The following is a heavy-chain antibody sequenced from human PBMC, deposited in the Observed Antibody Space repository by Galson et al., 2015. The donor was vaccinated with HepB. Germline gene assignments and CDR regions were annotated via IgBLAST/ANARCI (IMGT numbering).Heavy chain of an antibody. D-gene: IGHD2-2*01. CDR2: INPNSGGT. Sequence: SVKVSCKASGYTFTGYYMHWVRQAPGQGLEWMGWINPNSGGTNYAQKFQGWVTMTRDTSISTAYMELSRLRSDDTAVYYCARSRGCSSTSCPPWDYYYYGMDVWGQGTTVTVSS. CDR3: ARSRGCSSTSCPPWDYYYYGMDV. V-gene: IGHV1-2*04. CDR1: GYTFTGYY. J-gene: IGHJ6*02.